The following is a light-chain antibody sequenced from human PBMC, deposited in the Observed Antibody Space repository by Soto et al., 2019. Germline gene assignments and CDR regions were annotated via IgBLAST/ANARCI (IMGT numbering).Light chain of an antibody. CDR3: LLSYAGAFVV. V-gene: IGLV7-46*01. CDR1: TGPVTRGHY. Sequence: QAVVTQETSLTVSPGGTVTLTCGSSTGPVTRGHYPYWFQQKPGQAPRTLIYDTSNKYSWTSARFSGSLLGGKAALILSGAQPEDEADCYCLLSYAGAFVVFGGGTKLTVL. J-gene: IGLJ2*01. CDR2: DTS.